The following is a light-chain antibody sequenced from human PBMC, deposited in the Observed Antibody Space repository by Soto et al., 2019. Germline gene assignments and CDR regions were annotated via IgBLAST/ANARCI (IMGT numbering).Light chain of an antibody. CDR2: GAS. V-gene: IGKV3-15*01. J-gene: IGKJ1*01. CDR3: QQYNNWPRT. Sequence: EIVMTQSPATLSVSPGERATLSCRASQSVSSNLAWYQQKPGQAPRLLLYGASTRATGIPARFSGSGSATEFTLTISSLQSADFAVYYCQQYNNWPRTFGQGTKVEIK. CDR1: QSVSSN.